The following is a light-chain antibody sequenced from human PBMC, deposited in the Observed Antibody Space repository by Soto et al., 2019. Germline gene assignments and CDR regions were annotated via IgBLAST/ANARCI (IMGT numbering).Light chain of an antibody. CDR1: QSIGKS. Sequence: DIQMTQSPSTLSASVGDRVTITCRASQSIGKSLAWYQQKPGKAPKLLIHDATSLESGVPSRFSGSGSGTEFTLTISSLQPDDFATYYCQQYSSYWTFAQGTKVDIK. V-gene: IGKV1-5*01. CDR2: DAT. CDR3: QQYSSYWT. J-gene: IGKJ1*01.